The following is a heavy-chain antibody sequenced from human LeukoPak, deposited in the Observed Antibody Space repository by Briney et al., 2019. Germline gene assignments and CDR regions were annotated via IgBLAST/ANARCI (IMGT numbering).Heavy chain of an antibody. V-gene: IGHV1-8*01. J-gene: IGHJ4*02. CDR3: ARGAPGSYCSGGSCPYFDY. D-gene: IGHD2-15*01. CDR2: VNPNSGHT. CDR1: GYTFTSYD. Sequence: ASVKVSCKASGYTFTSYDVNWVRQATGQGLEWMGWVNPNSGHTGYAQKFQGRVTLTTNTSVGTAYMELSSLRSEDTAIYYCARGAPGSYCSGGSCPYFDYWGQGTLVSVSS.